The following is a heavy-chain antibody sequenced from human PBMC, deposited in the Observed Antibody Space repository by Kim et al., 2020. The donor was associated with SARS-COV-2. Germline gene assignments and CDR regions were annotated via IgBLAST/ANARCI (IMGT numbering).Heavy chain of an antibody. Sequence: KGRFTISRDNSKNTLYLQMNSLRAEDTAVYYCAKESDYYDSSGYYLPPDYWGQGTLVTVSS. D-gene: IGHD3-22*01. J-gene: IGHJ4*02. CDR3: AKESDYYDSSGYYLPPDY. V-gene: IGHV3-30*02.